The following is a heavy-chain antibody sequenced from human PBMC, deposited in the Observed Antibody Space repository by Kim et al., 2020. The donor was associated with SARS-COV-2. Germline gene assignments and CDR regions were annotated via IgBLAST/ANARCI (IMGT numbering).Heavy chain of an antibody. D-gene: IGHD4-17*01. V-gene: IGHV3-11*01. Sequence: YYADSVKGRFTISRDNAKNSLYLQMNSLRAEDTAVYYCARDYGDYYYGMDVWGQGTTVTVSS. CDR3: ARDYGDYYYGMDV. J-gene: IGHJ6*02.